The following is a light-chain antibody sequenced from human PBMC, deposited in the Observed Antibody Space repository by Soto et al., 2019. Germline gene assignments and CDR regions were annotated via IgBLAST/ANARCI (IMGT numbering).Light chain of an antibody. J-gene: IGLJ2*01. CDR1: SSDIGGYKY. CDR3: SSYTTSDTLV. V-gene: IGLV2-14*01. Sequence: QSVLTQPASVSGSPGQSITISCTGSSSDIGGYKYVSWYQHFPGKAPKLIIYEVSSRPSGVSYRFSGSKSGNTAFLTISGLQAEDESHYYCSSYTTSDTLVFGGGTKLTVL. CDR2: EVS.